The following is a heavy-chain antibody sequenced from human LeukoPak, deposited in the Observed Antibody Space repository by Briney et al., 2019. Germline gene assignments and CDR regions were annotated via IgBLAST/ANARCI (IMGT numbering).Heavy chain of an antibody. CDR1: GFTFSSYW. CDR2: INQDGSEK. Sequence: PGGSLRLSCAASGFTFSSYWMSWVRQAPGKGLEWVADINQDGSEKYYVDSVKGRFTISRDNAENSLYLQMNSLRTEDTAVYYCARAWNCDFWGQGALVTVSS. CDR3: ARAWNCDF. D-gene: IGHD1-1*01. V-gene: IGHV3-7*05. J-gene: IGHJ4*02.